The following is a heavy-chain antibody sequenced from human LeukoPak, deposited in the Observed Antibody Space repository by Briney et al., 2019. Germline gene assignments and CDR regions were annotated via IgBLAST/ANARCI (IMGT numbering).Heavy chain of an antibody. D-gene: IGHD6-13*01. CDR3: AAAGTFLVLREAEYYFDY. V-gene: IGHV4-59*01. CDR1: GGSISSYY. CDR2: IYYSGST. Sequence: SETLSLTGTVSGGSISSYYWSWIRQPPGKGLEWIGYIYYSGSTNYNPSLKSRVTISVDTSKNQFSLKLSSVTAADTAVYYCAAAGTFLVLREAEYYFDYWGQGTLVTVSS. J-gene: IGHJ4*02.